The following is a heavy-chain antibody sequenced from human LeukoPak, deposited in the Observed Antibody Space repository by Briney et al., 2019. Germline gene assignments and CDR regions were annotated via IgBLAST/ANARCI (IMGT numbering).Heavy chain of an antibody. V-gene: IGHV3-30-3*01. CDR3: ARAYRITMVRGVTDRYFDY. CDR1: GFTFSSYA. D-gene: IGHD3-10*01. CDR2: ISYDGSNK. J-gene: IGHJ4*02. Sequence: RAGGSLRLSCAASGFTFSSYAMHWVRQAPGKGLEWVAVISYDGSNKYYADSVKGRFTISRDNSKNTLYLQMNSLRAEDTAVYYCARAYRITMVRGVTDRYFDYWGQGTLVTVSS.